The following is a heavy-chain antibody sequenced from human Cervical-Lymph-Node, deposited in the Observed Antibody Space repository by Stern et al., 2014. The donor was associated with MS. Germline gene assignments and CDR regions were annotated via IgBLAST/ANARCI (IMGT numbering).Heavy chain of an antibody. J-gene: IGHJ4*02. Sequence: VQLVEPGAEVKKPGASVKVSFKASGYTFTSYALHWVSQAPGQRLEWIGWINAGNGNTKYSQKFQGRVTITRDTSASTAYMELSSLRSEDTAVYYCACRRRSDPDYWGQGTLGTVSS. CDR3: ACRRRSDPDY. CDR1: GYTFTSYA. CDR2: INAGNGNT. V-gene: IGHV1-3*01.